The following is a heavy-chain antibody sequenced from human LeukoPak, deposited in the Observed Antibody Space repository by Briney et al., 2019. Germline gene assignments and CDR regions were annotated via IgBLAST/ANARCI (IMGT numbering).Heavy chain of an antibody. CDR1: GFTFSSYG. CDR3: AKVQTTVTSFDY. D-gene: IGHD4-11*01. CDR2: IRYDGSNK. V-gene: IGHV3-30*02. Sequence: GGSLRLSCAASGFTFSSYGMHWVRQAPGKGLEWVAFIRYDGSNKYYADSVKGRFTISRDNSKNTLYLQMNSLRAEDTAVYYCAKVQTTVTSFDYWGQGTLVTVSS. J-gene: IGHJ4*02.